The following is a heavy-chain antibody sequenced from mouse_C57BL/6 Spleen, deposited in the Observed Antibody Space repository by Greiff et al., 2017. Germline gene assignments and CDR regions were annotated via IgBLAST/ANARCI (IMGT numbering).Heavy chain of an antibody. J-gene: IGHJ4*01. CDR3: TTDSNFEENYAMDY. CDR2: IDPEDGDT. V-gene: IGHV14-1*01. Sequence: EVKVVESGAELVRPGASVKLSCTASGFNIKDYYMHWVKQRPEQGLEWIGRIDPEDGDTEYAPKFQGKATMTADTSSNTAYLQLSSLTSEDTAVYYCTTDSNFEENYAMDYWGQGTSVTVSS. D-gene: IGHD2-5*01. CDR1: GFNIKDYY.